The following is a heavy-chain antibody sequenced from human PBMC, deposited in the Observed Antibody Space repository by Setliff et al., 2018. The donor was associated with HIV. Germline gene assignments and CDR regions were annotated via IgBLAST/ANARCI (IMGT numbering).Heavy chain of an antibody. CDR3: ARGIAAAEGYFDY. Sequence: PSETLSLTCTVSGGSISSGCYYWSWIRQHPGKGLEWIGYIYHSGITYYNPSLKSRVTISLDTSKNQFSLKLSSVTAADTAVYYCARGIAAAEGYFDYWGQGTLVTVSS. D-gene: IGHD6-13*01. CDR1: GGSISSGCYY. CDR2: IYHSGIT. V-gene: IGHV4-31*03. J-gene: IGHJ4*02.